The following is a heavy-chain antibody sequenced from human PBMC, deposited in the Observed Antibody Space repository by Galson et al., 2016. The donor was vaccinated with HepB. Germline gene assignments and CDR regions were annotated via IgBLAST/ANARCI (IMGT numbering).Heavy chain of an antibody. D-gene: IGHD2-2*01. CDR1: GASVNSSNW. J-gene: IGHJ5*02. Sequence: SETLSLTCAVSGASVNSSNWWTWVRQAPGTGLEWIGEICHTGTTNNNPFLSSRFTLSIDKSSNQFSLNLTSATAADTAVYYCARAAVVPGARMVFDPWGQGILVTVSS. CDR3: ARAAVVPGARMVFDP. CDR2: ICHTGTT. V-gene: IGHV4-4*02.